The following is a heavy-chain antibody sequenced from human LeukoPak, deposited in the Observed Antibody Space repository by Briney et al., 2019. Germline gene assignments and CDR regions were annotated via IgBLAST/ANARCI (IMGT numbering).Heavy chain of an antibody. V-gene: IGHV4-34*01. D-gene: IGHD3-3*01. CDR3: STRGGFLEWLSPFDY. J-gene: IGHJ4*02. Sequence: PSETLSLTCTVSGGSISSYYWSWIRQPPGKGLEWIGEINHSGSTNYNPSLKSRVTISVDTSKNQFSLKLSSVTAADTAVYYCSTRGGFLEWLSPFDYWGQGTLVIVSS. CDR2: INHSGST. CDR1: GGSISSYY.